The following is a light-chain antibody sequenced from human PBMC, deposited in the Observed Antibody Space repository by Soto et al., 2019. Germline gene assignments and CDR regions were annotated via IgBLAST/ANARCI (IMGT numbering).Light chain of an antibody. CDR3: QQYDNLPPYT. CDR2: DAS. CDR1: RDISNY. Sequence: DIQMTQSPSSLSASVGDRVTITFQASRDISNYLNWYQQKPGQAPKLLIYDASNLETGVPSRFSGSGSGTDFNFTISSLQPEDIATYYCQQYDNLPPYTFGQGTKLEIK. V-gene: IGKV1-33*01. J-gene: IGKJ2*01.